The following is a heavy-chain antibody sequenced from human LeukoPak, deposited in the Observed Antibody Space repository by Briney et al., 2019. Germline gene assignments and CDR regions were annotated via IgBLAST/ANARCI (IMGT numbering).Heavy chain of an antibody. CDR3: AGGYDYYDSSGNPTFNFDY. CDR1: GGSISSGSYY. Sequence: PSQTLSLTCTVSGGSISSGSYYWSWIRQPAGKGLEWIGRIYTSGSTNYNPSLKSRVTISVDTSKNQFSLKLSSVTAADTAVYYCAGGYDYYDSSGNPTFNFDYWGQGTLVTVSS. V-gene: IGHV4-61*02. D-gene: IGHD3-22*01. J-gene: IGHJ4*02. CDR2: IYTSGST.